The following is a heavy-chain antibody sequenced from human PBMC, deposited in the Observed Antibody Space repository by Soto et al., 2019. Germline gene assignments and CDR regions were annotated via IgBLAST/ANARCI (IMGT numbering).Heavy chain of an antibody. D-gene: IGHD3-22*01. CDR2: XXHXXRX. CDR3: STRAYDTNGYYRFDP. V-gene: IGHV4-34*01. Sequence: PEPRSLTCAVYGGSFRGHSWTWIRQSPGKGREWXGAXXHXXRXXXXXSXXGRVTISLDASKNQFSLTLSAVTAADTAMYYCSTRAYDTNGYYRFDPWGQGTLVTASS. CDR1: GGSFRGHS. J-gene: IGHJ5*01.